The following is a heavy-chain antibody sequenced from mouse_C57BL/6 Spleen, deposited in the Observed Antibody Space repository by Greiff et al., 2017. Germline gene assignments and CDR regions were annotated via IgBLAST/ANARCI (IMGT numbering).Heavy chain of an antibody. CDR2: IDPEDGET. V-gene: IGHV14-2*01. CDR3: ARDYGSSYGWYFDV. Sequence: VQLQQSGAELVKPGASVKLSCTASGFNIKDYYMHWVKQRTEQGLEWIGRIDPEDGETKYAPNFQGKATITADTSSNTAYLQLSSLTSEDTAVYYCARDYGSSYGWYFDVWGTGTTVTVSS. CDR1: GFNIKDYY. J-gene: IGHJ1*03. D-gene: IGHD1-1*01.